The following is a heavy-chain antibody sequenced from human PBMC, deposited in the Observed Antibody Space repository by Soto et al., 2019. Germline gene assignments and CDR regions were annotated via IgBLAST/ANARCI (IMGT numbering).Heavy chain of an antibody. V-gene: IGHV3-23*01. D-gene: IGHD2-15*01. CDR2: IDAGGGAT. J-gene: IGHJ6*03. CDR1: GFTFSDHA. CDR3: AKDGHRQDSYYHMDV. Sequence: EEQLLESGGDLVQPGGSLRLSCAASGFTFSDHAMTWVRQAPGKGLQWVSTIDAGGGATWDADSVRGRFTISRDNSKNTLSLQINNLRPDDTAVYYCAKDGHRQDSYYHMDVWGKGTTVTVSS.